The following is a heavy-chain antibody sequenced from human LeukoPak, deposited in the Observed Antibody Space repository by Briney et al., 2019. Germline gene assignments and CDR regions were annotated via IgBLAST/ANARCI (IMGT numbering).Heavy chain of an antibody. J-gene: IGHJ4*02. CDR3: AREGLLVTTAHSFDY. CDR1: GFTFGSYT. Sequence: GGSLRLSCAASGFTFGSYTMNWVRQAPGTGLEWVSSITSSSSYIYYADSVKGRFTISRDNAKNSLYLQMNILRAEDTAVYYCAREGLLVTTAHSFDYWGQGTLVTVSS. V-gene: IGHV3-21*01. D-gene: IGHD4-17*01. CDR2: ITSSSSYI.